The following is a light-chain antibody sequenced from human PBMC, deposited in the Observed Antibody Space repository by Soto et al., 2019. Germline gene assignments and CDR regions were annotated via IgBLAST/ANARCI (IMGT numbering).Light chain of an antibody. J-gene: IGKJ5*01. V-gene: IGKV1-5*01. CDR2: AAS. Sequence: DIPRTQYPSTRSASLGDRVTIACRASQSFTDWLAWYQQKPGKAPKLLIYAASSLESGVPLSFSGSGSGTSFTLTISSLQPEDFATYYCQQLLSYPITFGQGTRLEI. CDR3: QQLLSYPIT. CDR1: QSFTDW.